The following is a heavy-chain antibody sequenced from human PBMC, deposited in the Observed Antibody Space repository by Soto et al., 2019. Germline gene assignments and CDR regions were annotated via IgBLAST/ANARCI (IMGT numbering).Heavy chain of an antibody. CDR3: ARGPLGPHWFDP. Sequence: GGSLRLSCAASGFTFSSYGMHWVRQAPGKGLEWVALIWYDGSKKYYADSVKGRFAISRDNSNNTVYLQMNSLRVEDTAVYFRARGPLGPHWFDPWGQGTLVTVSS. CDR1: GFTFSSYG. CDR2: IWYDGSKK. V-gene: IGHV3-33*01. J-gene: IGHJ5*02.